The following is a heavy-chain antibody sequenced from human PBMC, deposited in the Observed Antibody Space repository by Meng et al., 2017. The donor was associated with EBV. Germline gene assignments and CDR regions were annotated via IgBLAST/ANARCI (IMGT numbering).Heavy chain of an antibody. CDR2: MNPNSGNT. J-gene: IGHJ5*02. D-gene: IGHD2-15*01. V-gene: IGHV1-8*01. CDR3: ARGRGVYCSGGSCYPGWFDP. CDR1: AYTFTSYD. Sequence: VQPVPDLAQVNKPAARVKVACKAYAYTFTSYDINWVPPATGQGLELMGWMNPNSGNTGYAQKFQGRVTMTRNTSISTAYMELSSLRSEDTAVYYCARGRGVYCSGGSCYPGWFDPWGQGTLVTVSS.